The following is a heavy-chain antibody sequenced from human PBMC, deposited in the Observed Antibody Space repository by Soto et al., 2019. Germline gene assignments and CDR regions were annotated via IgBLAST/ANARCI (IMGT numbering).Heavy chain of an antibody. J-gene: IGHJ5*02. V-gene: IGHV3-30-3*01. Sequence: QVQLVESGGGVVQPGRSLRLSCAASGFTFSSYAMHWVRQAPGKGLEWVAVISYDGSNKYYADSVKGRFTISRDNSKNTLYLQMNSLRAEDTAVYYCARDRWIFGVVKGPVHNWFDPWGQGTLVTVSS. CDR1: GFTFSSYA. D-gene: IGHD3-3*01. CDR3: ARDRWIFGVVKGPVHNWFDP. CDR2: ISYDGSNK.